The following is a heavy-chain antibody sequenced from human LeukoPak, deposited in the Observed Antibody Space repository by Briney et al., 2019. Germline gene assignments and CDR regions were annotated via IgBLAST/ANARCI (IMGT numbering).Heavy chain of an antibody. D-gene: IGHD2-21*02. V-gene: IGHV4-39*01. CDR1: GGSISSSSHY. J-gene: IGHJ4*02. CDR3: ARRDGAWAFDY. Sequence: SETLSLTCTVSGGSISSSSHYWGWIRQPPGKGQEWIGIIYYSGSTSYNPSLKSRVTISVDTSKNQFSLKLSSVTVAHTAVYYCARRDGAWAFDYWGRGTLVTVSS. CDR2: IYYSGST.